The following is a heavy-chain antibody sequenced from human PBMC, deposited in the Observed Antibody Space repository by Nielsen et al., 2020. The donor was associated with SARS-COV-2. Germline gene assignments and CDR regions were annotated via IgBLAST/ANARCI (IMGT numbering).Heavy chain of an antibody. Sequence: VRQMPGKGLEWMGIIYPGDSDTRYSPSFQGQVTISADKSISTAYLQWSSLKASGTAMYYCARLLVRGSPPAYYYYGMDVWGQGTTVTVSS. J-gene: IGHJ6*02. CDR3: ARLLVRGSPPAYYYYGMDV. D-gene: IGHD3-10*01. CDR2: IYPGDSDT. V-gene: IGHV5-51*01.